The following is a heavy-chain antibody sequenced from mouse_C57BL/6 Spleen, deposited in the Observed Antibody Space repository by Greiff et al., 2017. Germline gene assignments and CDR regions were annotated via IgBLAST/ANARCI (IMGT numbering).Heavy chain of an antibody. Sequence: QVQLQQPGAELVMPGASVKLSCKASGYTFTSYWMHWVKQRPGQGLEWIGEIDPSDSYTNYNQKFKGKSTLTVDKSSSPSDMQLSSLTSVDSAVYYCARRAGSSYGYFDVWGTGTTVTVSS. CDR1: GYTFTSYW. V-gene: IGHV1-69*01. J-gene: IGHJ1*03. D-gene: IGHD1-1*01. CDR2: IDPSDSYT. CDR3: ARRAGSSYGYFDV.